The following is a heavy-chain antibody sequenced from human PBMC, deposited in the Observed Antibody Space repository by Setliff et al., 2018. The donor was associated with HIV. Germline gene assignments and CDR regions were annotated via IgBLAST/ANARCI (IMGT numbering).Heavy chain of an antibody. CDR1: GGSASNSRYY. CDR2: IHYNEKT. J-gene: IGHJ6*02. V-gene: IGHV4-39*01. CDR3: ARHKGLAAIFYYGMDV. Sequence: SETLSLTCTVSGGSASNSRYYWAWIRQPPGKGLEYIGSIHYNEKTYYNPSLKSRVTISVDTSKNQFSLKLSSVTAADTAVYYCARHKGLAAIFYYGMDVWGQGTTVTVSS. D-gene: IGHD3-3*02.